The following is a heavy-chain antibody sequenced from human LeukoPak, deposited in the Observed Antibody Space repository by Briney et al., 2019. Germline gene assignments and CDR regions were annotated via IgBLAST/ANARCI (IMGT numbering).Heavy chain of an antibody. CDR3: ARFKQQQGAFDI. CDR2: IYYSGST. Sequence: SETLFFTCTVSGSSISSSSYYWGWIRQPPGKGLEWIGSIYYSGSTYYNPSLKSRVTISVDTSKNQFSLKLSSVTAADTAVYYCARFKQQQGAFDIWGQGTMVTVSS. J-gene: IGHJ3*02. V-gene: IGHV4-39*01. D-gene: IGHD6-13*01. CDR1: GSSISSSSYY.